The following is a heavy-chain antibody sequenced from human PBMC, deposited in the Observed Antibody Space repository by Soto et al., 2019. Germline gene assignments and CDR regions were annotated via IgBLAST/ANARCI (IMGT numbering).Heavy chain of an antibody. Sequence: KTSETLSLTCAVSGYSISSGYYWAWIRQPPGKGLEWIGSIYHSGTTYYNPSLKSRVTISVDTSKNHFSLNLSSVTAADTAIYYCARKTITATGYFDYWGQGSLVTVSS. J-gene: IGHJ4*02. D-gene: IGHD6-13*01. CDR1: GYSISSGYY. V-gene: IGHV4-38-2*01. CDR3: ARKTITATGYFDY. CDR2: IYHSGTT.